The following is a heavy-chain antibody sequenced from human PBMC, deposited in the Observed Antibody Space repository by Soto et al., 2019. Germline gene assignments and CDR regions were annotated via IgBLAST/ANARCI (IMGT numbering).Heavy chain of an antibody. CDR2: IWREGREE. V-gene: IGHV3-33*01. CDR3: ARDGIAGTAFPGYLDY. CDR1: GFTFSDFG. J-gene: IGHJ4*02. D-gene: IGHD1-7*01. Sequence: GGSLRLSCAASGFTFSDFGMHWVRQVPGKGLERVSIIWREGREEKNADSVKGRFAISRDNSKITLYLRMDSLRPEDTSVYYCARDGIAGTAFPGYLDYWGPGTLVTVSS.